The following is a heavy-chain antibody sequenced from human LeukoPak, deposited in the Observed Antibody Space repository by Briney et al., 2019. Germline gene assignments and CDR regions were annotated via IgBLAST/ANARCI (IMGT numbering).Heavy chain of an antibody. J-gene: IGHJ6*02. CDR3: ARPYYDFWSGHCLYGMDV. V-gene: IGHV3-53*01. CDR2: IYSGGST. CDR1: GFTVSSNY. D-gene: IGHD3-3*01. Sequence: PGGSLRLSCAASGFTVSSNYMSWVRQAPGKGLEWVSVIYSGGSTYYADSVKGRFTISRDNSKNTLYLQMNSLRAEDTAVYYCARPYYDFWSGHCLYGMDVWGQGTTVTVSS.